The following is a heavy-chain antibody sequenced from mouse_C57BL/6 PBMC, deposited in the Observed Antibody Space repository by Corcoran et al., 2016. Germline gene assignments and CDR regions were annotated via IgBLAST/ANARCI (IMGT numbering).Heavy chain of an antibody. Sequence: EVQLQHSGTELVKTGASVKISCKSSGYTFTDHYMNWVMQGHGKCLECIGDINPNHGGTSYNQKFKGKDTLTVDKSSSTAYMELRSLTSEDSAGYYCASHDGFLDYWGQGSTLTVSS. J-gene: IGHJ2*01. V-gene: IGHV1-26*01. CDR1: GYTFTDHY. D-gene: IGHD2-3*01. CDR2: INPNHGGT. CDR3: ASHDGFLDY.